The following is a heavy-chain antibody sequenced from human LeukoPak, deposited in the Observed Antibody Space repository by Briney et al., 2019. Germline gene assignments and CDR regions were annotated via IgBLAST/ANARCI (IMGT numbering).Heavy chain of an antibody. CDR2: ISGSGGST. V-gene: IGHV3-23*01. CDR1: GFTFSSYA. D-gene: IGHD3-3*01. J-gene: IGHJ4*02. Sequence: GGSLRLSCAASGFTFSSYAMSWVRQAPGKRLEWVSAISGSGGSTYYADSVKGRFTISRDNSKNTLYLQMNSLRAEVTAVYYCAKGGWLLSSALDYWGQGTLVTLSS. CDR3: AKGGWLLSSALDY.